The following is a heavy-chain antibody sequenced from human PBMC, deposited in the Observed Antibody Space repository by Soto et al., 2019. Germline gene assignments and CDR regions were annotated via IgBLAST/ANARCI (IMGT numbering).Heavy chain of an antibody. CDR3: ARDGGTAFARRYCSGGSCSEDDAFDI. Sequence: ASVKVSCKASGFTFTGYYMHWVRQAPGQGLEWMGWVNPNSGGTNYAQRFQSWVTMTRDTSISTAYMELSRLRSDDTAVYYCARDGGTAFARRYCSGGSCSEDDAFDIWGQGTMVTVSS. CDR1: GFTFTGYY. CDR2: VNPNSGGT. J-gene: IGHJ3*02. V-gene: IGHV1-2*04. D-gene: IGHD2-15*01.